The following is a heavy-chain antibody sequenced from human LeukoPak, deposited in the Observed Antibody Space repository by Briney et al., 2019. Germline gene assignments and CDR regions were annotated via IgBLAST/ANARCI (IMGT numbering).Heavy chain of an antibody. V-gene: IGHV4-61*02. CDR2: IYTSGST. CDR3: AGVIGNYDGRLHY. D-gene: IGHD1-7*01. CDR1: GASVSRGSYY. J-gene: IGHJ4*02. Sequence: SETLSLTCTVSGASVSRGSYYWNWIRQPAGKGLEWIGRIYTSGSTNYNPSLKSRVTISLDASRNRFSLKLSSVTAADTAMYYCAGVIGNYDGRLHYWGQGTLVTVSS.